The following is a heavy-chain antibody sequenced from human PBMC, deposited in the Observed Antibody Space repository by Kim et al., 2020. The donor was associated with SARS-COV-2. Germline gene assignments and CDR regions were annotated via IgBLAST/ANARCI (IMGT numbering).Heavy chain of an antibody. V-gene: IGHV1-69*04. J-gene: IGHJ6*02. CDR2: IIPILGIA. CDR1: GGTFSSYA. CDR3: ASSRYSRSLPSLGELSLYLYYYYGMDV. Sequence: SVKVSCKASGGTFSSYAISWVRQAPGQGLEWMGRIIPILGIANYAQKFQGRVTITADKSTSTAYMELSSLRSEDTAVYYCASSRYSRSLPSLGELSLYLYYYYGMDVWGQGTTVTVSS. D-gene: IGHD3-16*02.